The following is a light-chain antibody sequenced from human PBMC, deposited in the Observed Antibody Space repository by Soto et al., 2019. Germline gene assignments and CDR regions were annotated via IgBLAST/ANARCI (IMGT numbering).Light chain of an antibody. V-gene: IGKV3-20*01. CDR3: QRYGSSPWT. Sequence: EIVLTQSPGTLSLSPGERATLSCRARQSVSSNYLAWYQQKPGQAPRLLIYGASSRATGIPDRFSGSGSGTDFTLTISRLEPEDSAVYYCQRYGSSPWTFGQGTKVDIK. CDR2: GAS. CDR1: QSVSSNY. J-gene: IGKJ1*01.